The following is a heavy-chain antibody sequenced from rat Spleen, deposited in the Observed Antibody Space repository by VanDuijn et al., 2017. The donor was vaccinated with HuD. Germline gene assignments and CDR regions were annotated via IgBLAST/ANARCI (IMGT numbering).Heavy chain of an antibody. CDR3: TRYYEGYVMDA. V-gene: IGHV5-31*01. CDR1: GFPFNKYW. CDR2: ISWGGSST. D-gene: IGHD1-12*01. Sequence: EVQLVESGGGLVQPGRSLKLSCVASGFPFNKYWMNWIRQAPKNGLEWVASISWGGSSTYYLDNVKGRFTISRDNAKNALYLQMNNLRSEDTAIYYCTRYYEGYVMDAWGQGVSVTVSS. J-gene: IGHJ4*01.